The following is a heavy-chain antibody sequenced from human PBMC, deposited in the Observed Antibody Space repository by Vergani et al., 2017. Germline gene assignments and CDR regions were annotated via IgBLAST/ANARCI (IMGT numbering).Heavy chain of an antibody. J-gene: IGHJ6*02. CDR2: IHYDGSHK. CDR1: GFTFTSFG. CDR3: AKTVCYDVSCPFVYYYYNMDV. Sequence: QVQLVESGGGVVQSGGSLRLSCAASGFTFTSFGMHWVRQAPGKGLEWVAFIHYDGSHKYYVDSVKGRFTISRDDSKNTLYLQMNSLRAEDTAVYYCAKTVCYDVSCPFVYYYYNMDVWGQGTTVTVSS. D-gene: IGHD3-10*01. V-gene: IGHV3-30*02.